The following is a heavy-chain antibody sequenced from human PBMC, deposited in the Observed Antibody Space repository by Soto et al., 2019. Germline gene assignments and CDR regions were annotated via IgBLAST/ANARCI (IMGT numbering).Heavy chain of an antibody. Sequence: ASVKVSCKASGYTFTSYGISWVRQAPGQGLEWMGWISAYNGNTNYAQKLQGRVTMTTDTSTSTAYMELRSLRSDDTAVYYCARDKSTVVTLFRALFDYWDQGTLVTVSS. D-gene: IGHD2-21*02. CDR3: ARDKSTVVTLFRALFDY. CDR2: ISAYNGNT. V-gene: IGHV1-18*01. J-gene: IGHJ4*02. CDR1: GYTFTSYG.